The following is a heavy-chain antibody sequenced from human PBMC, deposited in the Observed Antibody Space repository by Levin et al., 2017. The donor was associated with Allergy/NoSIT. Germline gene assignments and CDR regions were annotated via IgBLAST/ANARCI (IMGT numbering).Heavy chain of an antibody. D-gene: IGHD6-13*01. Sequence: ASETLSLTCAVYGGSFSGYYWSWIRQPPGKGLEWIGEINHSGSTNYNPSLKSRVTISVDTSKNQFSLKLSSVTAADTAVYYCARGPSWVGDSSLKEDWYFDLWGRGTLVTVSS. V-gene: IGHV4-34*01. CDR1: GGSFSGYY. CDR2: INHSGST. J-gene: IGHJ2*01. CDR3: ARGPSWVGDSSLKEDWYFDL.